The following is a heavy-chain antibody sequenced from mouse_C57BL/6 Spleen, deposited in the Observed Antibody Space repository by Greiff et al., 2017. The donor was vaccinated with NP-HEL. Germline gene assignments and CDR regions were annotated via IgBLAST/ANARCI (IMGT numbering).Heavy chain of an antibody. CDR1: GYTFTSYW. J-gene: IGHJ4*01. V-gene: IGHV1-55*01. CDR2: IYPGSGST. D-gene: IGHD2-4*01. Sequence: VQLQQPGAELVKPGASVKMSCKASGYTFTSYWITWVKQRPGQGLEWIGDIYPGSGSTNYNEKFKSKATLTVDTSSSTAYMQLSSLTSEDSAVYYCARWIYYDDDPGYYYAMVYWGQGTSVTVSS. CDR3: ARWIYYDDDPGYYYAMVY.